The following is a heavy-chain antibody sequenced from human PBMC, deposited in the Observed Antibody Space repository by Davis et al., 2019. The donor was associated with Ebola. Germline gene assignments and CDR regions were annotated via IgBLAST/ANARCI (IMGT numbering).Heavy chain of an antibody. CDR1: GGTFSSYA. CDR3: ARHPSVVRAPLTYYFDY. Sequence: SVKVSCKASGGTFSSYAISWVRQAPGQGLEWMGRIIPILGIANYAQKFQGRVTITADKSTSTAYMELSSLRSEDTAVYYCARHPSVVRAPLTYYFDYWGQGTLVTVSS. V-gene: IGHV1-69*04. D-gene: IGHD2-2*01. J-gene: IGHJ4*02. CDR2: IIPILGIA.